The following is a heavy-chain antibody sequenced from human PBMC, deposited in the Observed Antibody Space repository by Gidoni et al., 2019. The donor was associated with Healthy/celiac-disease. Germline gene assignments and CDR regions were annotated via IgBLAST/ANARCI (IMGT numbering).Heavy chain of an antibody. CDR3: ARAEAIWPLDAFDI. CDR2: IYYSGST. Sequence: QVQLQESGPGLVKPSETLSLTCTVSGGSISSYYWSWIRQPPGKGLEWIGYIYYSGSTNYNPSLKSRVTISVDTSKNQFSLKLSSVTAADTAVYYCARAEAIWPLDAFDIWGQGTMVTVSS. J-gene: IGHJ3*02. CDR1: GGSISSYY. V-gene: IGHV4-59*01.